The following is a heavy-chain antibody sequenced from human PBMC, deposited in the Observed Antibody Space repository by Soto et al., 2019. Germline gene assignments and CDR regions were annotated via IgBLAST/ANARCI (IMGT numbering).Heavy chain of an antibody. CDR1: GFTFSSYG. Sequence: QVQLVESGGGVVQPGRSLRLSCAASGFTFSSYGMHWVRQAPGKGLAWVAGISYDGSNTYYAESVKGRFTISRDNSKNTLYLQMNSLRDEDTAVYYCAKDLMRLGQWLVSLPLGYYGLDVSGKGTTVTASS. V-gene: IGHV3-30*18. D-gene: IGHD6-19*01. CDR3: AKDLMRLGQWLVSLPLGYYGLDV. J-gene: IGHJ6*04. CDR2: ISYDGSNT.